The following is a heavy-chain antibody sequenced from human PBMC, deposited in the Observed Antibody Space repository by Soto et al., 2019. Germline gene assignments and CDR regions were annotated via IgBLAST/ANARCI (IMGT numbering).Heavy chain of an antibody. CDR2: IIPLFRRP. CDR3: VRDFGSVDGPFEP. J-gene: IGHJ5*02. V-gene: IGHV1-69*13. Sequence: SVKFSCKASGGTLNNFFVSWVRQAPGQGLEWVGGIIPLFRRPSRAEKFKERVIISADASTSSAYLELFDLTSDDTAVYYCVRDFGSVDGPFEPWGQGTLVTVSS. CDR1: GGTLNNFF. D-gene: IGHD6-19*01.